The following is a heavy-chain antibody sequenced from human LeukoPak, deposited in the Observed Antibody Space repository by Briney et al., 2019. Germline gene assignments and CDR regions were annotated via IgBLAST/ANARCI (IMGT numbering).Heavy chain of an antibody. Sequence: SVKVSCKASGGTFSSYAISWVRQAPGQGLEWMGGIIPIFGTANYAQKFQGRVTITADESTSTAYMELSSLRSEDTAVYYCYSNYEGYFDYWGQGTLSPSPQ. D-gene: IGHD4-11*01. CDR2: IIPIFGTA. V-gene: IGHV1-69*01. J-gene: IGHJ4*02. CDR3: YSNYEGYFDY. CDR1: GGTFSSYA.